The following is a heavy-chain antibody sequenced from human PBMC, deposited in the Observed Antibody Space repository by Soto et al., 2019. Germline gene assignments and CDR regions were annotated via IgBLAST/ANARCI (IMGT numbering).Heavy chain of an antibody. V-gene: IGHV1-8*01. D-gene: IGHD3-9*01. CDR3: ARDHDILTGSQVVDV. CDR2: MNPNSGNT. CDR1: GYTFTSYD. Sequence: GASVKVSWKASGYTFTSYDINWVRQATGQGLEWMGWMNPNSGNTGYAQKFQGRVTMTRNTSISTAYMELSSLRSEDTAVYYCARDHDILTGSQVVDVWGKGTTVTVSS. J-gene: IGHJ6*04.